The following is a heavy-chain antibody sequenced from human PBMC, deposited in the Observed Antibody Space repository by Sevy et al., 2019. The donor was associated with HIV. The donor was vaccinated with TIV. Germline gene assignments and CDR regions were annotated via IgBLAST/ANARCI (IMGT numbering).Heavy chain of an antibody. Sequence: ASVKVSCKASGYTFTGYYMHWVRQAPGQGLEWMGRINPNSGGTNYPQKFQGRVTMTRDTSISTAYMELSRLRSDDTAVYYCARDAPLRQVLLLGYWGQGTLVTVSS. J-gene: IGHJ4*02. D-gene: IGHD3-10*01. CDR2: INPNSGGT. V-gene: IGHV1-2*06. CDR1: GYTFTGYY. CDR3: ARDAPLRQVLLLGY.